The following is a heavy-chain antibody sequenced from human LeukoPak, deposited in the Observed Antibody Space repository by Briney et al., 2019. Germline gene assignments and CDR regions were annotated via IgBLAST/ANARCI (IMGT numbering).Heavy chain of an antibody. CDR1: GFTFSSYW. CDR3: AREDIVVVPAGIYFDY. CDR2: LKQDGSEK. D-gene: IGHD2-2*01. V-gene: IGHV3-7*01. J-gene: IGHJ4*02. Sequence: GGSLRLSCAASGFTFSSYWMSWVRQAPGKGLEWVANLKQDGSEKYYVDSVKGRFTISRDNAKNSLYLQMNSLRAEDTAVYYCAREDIVVVPAGIYFDYWGQGTLVTVSS.